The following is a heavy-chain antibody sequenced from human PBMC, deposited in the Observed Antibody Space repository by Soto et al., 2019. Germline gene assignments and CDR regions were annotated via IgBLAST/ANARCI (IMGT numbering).Heavy chain of an antibody. CDR2: ISAYNGIT. V-gene: IGHV1-18*01. J-gene: IGHJ5*02. Sequence: ASVKVSCKASGYTFTSYGISWVRQAPGQGLEWMGWISAYNGITNYAQKLQGRVTMTTDTSTSTAYMELRSLRSDDTAVYYCARAGAFLEWLLLNWFDPWGQGTLVTVSS. CDR3: ARAGAFLEWLLLNWFDP. D-gene: IGHD3-3*02. CDR1: GYTFTSYG.